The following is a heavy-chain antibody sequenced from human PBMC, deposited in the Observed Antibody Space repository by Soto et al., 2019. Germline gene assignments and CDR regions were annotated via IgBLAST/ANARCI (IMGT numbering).Heavy chain of an antibody. D-gene: IGHD3-10*01. CDR2: ISYDGSNK. CDR3: ARDVSAEILRGGSGSYYNPSLHYYGMDV. Sequence: GGSLRLSCAASGFTFSSYAMHWVRQAPGKGLEWVAVISYDGSNKYYADSVKGRFTISRDNSKNTLYLQMNSLRAEDTAVYYCARDVSAEILRGGSGSYYNPSLHYYGMDVWGQGTTVTVSS. J-gene: IGHJ6*02. CDR1: GFTFSSYA. V-gene: IGHV3-30-3*01.